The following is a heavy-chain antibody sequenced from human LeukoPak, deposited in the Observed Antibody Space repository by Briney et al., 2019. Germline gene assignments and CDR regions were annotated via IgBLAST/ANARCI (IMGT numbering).Heavy chain of an antibody. Sequence: SETLSLTCTVSGGSISSPTYYWAWIRLPPGQELEWIKTIHRSGCTYDNPSLKSRFTMSVDTSKIQFFLNLSSVTAADTAVYYCARLGGYHDPPDYWGQGTLFTVSS. J-gene: IGHJ4*02. D-gene: IGHD3-16*02. CDR2: IHRSGCT. CDR1: GGSISSPTYY. V-gene: IGHV4-39*01. CDR3: ARLGGYHDPPDY.